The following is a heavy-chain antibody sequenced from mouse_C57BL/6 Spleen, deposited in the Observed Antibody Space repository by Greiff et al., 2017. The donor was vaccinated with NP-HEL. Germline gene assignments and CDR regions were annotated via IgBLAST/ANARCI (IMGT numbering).Heavy chain of an antibody. CDR3: AKNGENPYYGSSYDYAMDY. Sequence: VQLQQSGPGLVQPSQSLSITCTVSGFSLTSYGVHWVRQSPGKGLEWLGVIWRGGSTDYNAAFMSRLSITKDNSKSQVFFKMNSLQADDTAIYYCAKNGENPYYGSSYDYAMDYWGQGTSVTVSS. J-gene: IGHJ4*01. D-gene: IGHD1-1*01. CDR2: IWRGGST. CDR1: GFSLTSYG. V-gene: IGHV2-5*01.